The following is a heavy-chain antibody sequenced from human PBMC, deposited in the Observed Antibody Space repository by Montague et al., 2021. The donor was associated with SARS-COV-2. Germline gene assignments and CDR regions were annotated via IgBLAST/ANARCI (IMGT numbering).Heavy chain of an antibody. CDR1: GGSISSYY. J-gene: IGHJ4*02. D-gene: IGHD2-15*01. CDR3: ARVGFGYCSGGSCYRAFDY. CDR2: IYYSGST. V-gene: IGHV4-59*01. Sequence: SETLSLTCTVSGGSISSYYWSWIRQPPGKGLEWIGYIYYSGSTXXXPSXXXRVTISVDTSKNQFSLKLSSVTAADTAVYYCARVGFGYCSGGSCYRAFDYWGQGTLVTVSS.